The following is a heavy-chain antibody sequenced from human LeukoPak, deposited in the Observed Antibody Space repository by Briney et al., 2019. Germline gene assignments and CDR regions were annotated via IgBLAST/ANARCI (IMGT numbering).Heavy chain of an antibody. Sequence: ISAYNGNTNYAQQLQGRVTMTTDTSTSTAYMELRSLRSDDTAVYYCARMGVPVVGPHAFDIWGQGTMVTVSS. J-gene: IGHJ3*02. V-gene: IGHV1-18*01. CDR2: ISAYNGNT. CDR3: ARMGVPVVGPHAFDI. D-gene: IGHD1-26*01.